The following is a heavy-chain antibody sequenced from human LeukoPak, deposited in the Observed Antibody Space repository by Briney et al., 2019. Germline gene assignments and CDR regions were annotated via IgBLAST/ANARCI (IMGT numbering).Heavy chain of an antibody. CDR3: ARDRWGYSYGGY. J-gene: IGHJ4*02. CDR1: GFAFGNYE. Sequence: GGSLRLSCAASGFAFGNYEMKWVRQAPGKGLAWISYISSSGKTVYYADSVKGRFTISRDNAKKTLYLQMNSLTAEDTGVYYCARDRWGYSYGGYWGQGTLVPVSS. CDR2: ISSSGKTV. V-gene: IGHV3-48*03. D-gene: IGHD5-18*01.